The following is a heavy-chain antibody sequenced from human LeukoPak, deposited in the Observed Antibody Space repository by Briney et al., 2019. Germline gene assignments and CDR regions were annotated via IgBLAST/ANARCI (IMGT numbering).Heavy chain of an antibody. CDR3: ANIYQLYYFDY. Sequence: GGSLRLSCAASGFTFSSYAMSWVRQAPGKGLEWVSAISGSGGSTYYADPVKGQFTISRDNSKNTLYLQMNSLRAEDTAVYYCANIYQLYYFDYWGQGTLVTVSS. D-gene: IGHD2-2*01. CDR1: GFTFSSYA. J-gene: IGHJ4*02. V-gene: IGHV3-23*01. CDR2: ISGSGGST.